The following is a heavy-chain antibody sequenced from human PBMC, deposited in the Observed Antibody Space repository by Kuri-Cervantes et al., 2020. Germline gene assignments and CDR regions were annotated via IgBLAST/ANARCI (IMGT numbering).Heavy chain of an antibody. V-gene: IGHV4-4*02. J-gene: IGHJ6*03. Sequence: SETLSLTCAVAGGSIISSNWWSCVHPPPGKGREWIGEIYHSGSTNYNQSLKSRVTISVDKSKKQFSLKLSSRTAADTAVYYCARVVGPRGLPAGYYYYLDVWGKGTTVTVSS. CDR3: ARVVGPRGLPAGYYYYLDV. CDR1: GGSIISSNW. CDR2: IYHSGST. D-gene: IGHD2-21*01.